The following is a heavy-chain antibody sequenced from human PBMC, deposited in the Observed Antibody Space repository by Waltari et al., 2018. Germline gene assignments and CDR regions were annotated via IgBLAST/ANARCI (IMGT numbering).Heavy chain of an antibody. Sequence: QPQLQESGPGLVEPSATLSLTCTASGDSIRNNNYYWGWIRQPQGTGLVWIGRLHYIGDIYYSSYLKSRVIISVDTSNNQFSLRLTSVTAADTAIYFGARNQRGWFDAFDIWGQGTAVTVSS. J-gene: IGHJ3*02. D-gene: IGHD6-19*01. CDR2: LHYIGDI. CDR3: ARNQRGWFDAFDI. CDR1: GDSIRNNNYY. V-gene: IGHV4-39*07.